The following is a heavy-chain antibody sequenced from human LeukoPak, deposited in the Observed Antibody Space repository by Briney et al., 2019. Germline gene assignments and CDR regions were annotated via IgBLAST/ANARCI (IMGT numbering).Heavy chain of an antibody. Sequence: VKVSCKVSGYTLTELSMHWVRQAPGKGLEWMGGFDPEDGETIYAQKFQGRVTMTEDTSTDTAYMELSSLRSEDTAVYYCATDTQWVYGLAGTGYDYWGQGTLVTVSS. J-gene: IGHJ4*02. V-gene: IGHV1-24*01. D-gene: IGHD6-19*01. CDR3: ATDTQWVYGLAGTGYDY. CDR1: GYTLTELS. CDR2: FDPEDGET.